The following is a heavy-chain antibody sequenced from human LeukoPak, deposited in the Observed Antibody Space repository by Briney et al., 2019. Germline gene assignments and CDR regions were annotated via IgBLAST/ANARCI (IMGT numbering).Heavy chain of an antibody. D-gene: IGHD4-17*01. J-gene: IGHJ4*02. CDR1: AFTLSSDW. Sequence: GGSLRLSCAASAFTLSSDWMTWVRQAPGKGLEWVATIKPDGSEKYYVDSLKGRFTISRDNASNSLYLQMNSLSVEDTAVYYCAKGQDDYGDYVPDYWGQGTLVTVSS. CDR3: AKGQDDYGDYVPDY. V-gene: IGHV3-7*01. CDR2: IKPDGSEK.